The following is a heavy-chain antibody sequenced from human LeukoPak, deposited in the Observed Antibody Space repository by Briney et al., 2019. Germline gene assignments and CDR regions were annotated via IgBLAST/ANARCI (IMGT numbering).Heavy chain of an antibody. CDR2: ISGSGGST. CDR1: GFTFSSYA. D-gene: IGHD6-19*01. J-gene: IGHJ4*02. V-gene: IGHV3-23*01. Sequence: AGGSLRLSCAASGFTFSSYAMSWVRQAPGKGLEWVSAISGSGGSTYYADSVKGRFTISRDNSKNTPYLQMNSLRAEDTAVYYCAKAPSIAVAGTNFDYWGQGTLVTVSS. CDR3: AKAPSIAVAGTNFDY.